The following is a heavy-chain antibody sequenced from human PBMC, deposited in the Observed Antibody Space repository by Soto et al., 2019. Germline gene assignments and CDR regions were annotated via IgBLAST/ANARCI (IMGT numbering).Heavy chain of an antibody. V-gene: IGHV3-23*01. Sequence: GGSLGLSCAASGFTFSSYAMSWVRQAPGKGLEWVSAISGSGGSTYYADSVKGRFTISRDNSKNTLYLQMNSLRAEDTAVYYCAKDGAVVVVAATLKDFDSWGQGTLVTVSS. D-gene: IGHD2-15*01. CDR1: GFTFSSYA. CDR2: ISGSGGST. J-gene: IGHJ4*02. CDR3: AKDGAVVVVAATLKDFDS.